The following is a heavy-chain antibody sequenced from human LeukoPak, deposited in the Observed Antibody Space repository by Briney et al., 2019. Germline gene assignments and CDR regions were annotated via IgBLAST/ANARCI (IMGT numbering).Heavy chain of an antibody. Sequence: VASVKVSCKASGYTLTSYYLHWVRQAPGQGLEWMAIINPSGDTTSHAQKFQGRVTMTRDTSISTAYMELSRLRSDDTAVYYCAREAGTLGADNNWFDPWGQGTLVTVSS. CDR3: AREAGTLGADNNWFDP. D-gene: IGHD3-10*01. V-gene: IGHV1-46*01. CDR1: GYTLTSYY. CDR2: INPSGDTT. J-gene: IGHJ5*02.